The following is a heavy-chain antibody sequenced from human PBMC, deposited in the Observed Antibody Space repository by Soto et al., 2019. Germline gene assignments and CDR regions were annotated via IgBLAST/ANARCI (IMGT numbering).Heavy chain of an antibody. J-gene: IGHJ6*02. V-gene: IGHV1-69*12. D-gene: IGHD6-19*01. Sequence: QVQLVQSGAEVKKPGSSVKVSCKVSGGTFSNYAIDWVRLAPGHGLEWMGGMVPIFGTTYYTQKFQGRVTIIADESTTTASVAMSSLRSEDTAIYYCARVEAVAGLYNYPGLDVWGQGTAVTVSS. CDR2: MVPIFGTT. CDR3: ARVEAVAGLYNYPGLDV. CDR1: GGTFSNYA.